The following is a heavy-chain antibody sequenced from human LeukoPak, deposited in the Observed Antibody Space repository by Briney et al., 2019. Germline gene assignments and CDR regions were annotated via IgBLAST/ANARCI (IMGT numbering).Heavy chain of an antibody. CDR1: GFTFGCYW. CDR2: INSDGSST. Sequence: PGGSLRLSCAASGFTFGCYWMHWVRQAPGKGPVWVSRINSDGSSTSYADSVKGRFTISRDNAKNTLYLQMNSLRVEDTAVYYCASTNKLDYWGQGTLVTVSS. CDR3: ASTNKLDY. V-gene: IGHV3-74*01. J-gene: IGHJ4*02.